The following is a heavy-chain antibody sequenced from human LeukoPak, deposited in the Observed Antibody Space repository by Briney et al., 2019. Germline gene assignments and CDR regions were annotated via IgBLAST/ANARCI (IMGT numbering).Heavy chain of an antibody. CDR3: ARGLTVLRFLEWLVFGY. J-gene: IGHJ4*02. D-gene: IGHD3-3*01. Sequence: ASVKVSCKASGYTFSDYYMHWVRQAPGQGLEWMGWINTNTGNPTYAQGFTGRFVFSLDTSVSTAYLQISSLKAEDTAVYYCARGLTVLRFLEWLVFGYWGQGTLVTVSS. CDR1: GYTFSDYY. V-gene: IGHV7-4-1*02. CDR2: INTNTGNP.